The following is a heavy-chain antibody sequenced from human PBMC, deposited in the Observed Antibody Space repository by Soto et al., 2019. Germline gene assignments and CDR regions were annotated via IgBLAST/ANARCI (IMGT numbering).Heavy chain of an antibody. CDR1: CYTFTSYT. J-gene: IGHJ4*02. Sequence: ASVKVSFKASCYTFTSYTISWVRQAPGQGLEWVGWIGPSSGNTDSARSLQGRVTMTTDTSTRTAYMELRSLRSDDTAVYYCARDTGNFFDYWGQGTLVTVSS. CDR3: ARDTGNFFDY. V-gene: IGHV1-18*01. CDR2: IGPSSGNT.